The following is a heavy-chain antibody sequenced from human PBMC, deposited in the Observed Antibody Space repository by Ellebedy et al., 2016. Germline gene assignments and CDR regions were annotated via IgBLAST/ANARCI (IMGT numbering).Heavy chain of an antibody. D-gene: IGHD3-9*01. J-gene: IGHJ4*02. CDR3: ARELWNYDILTGYYCFDY. CDR2: IYYSGST. V-gene: IGHV4-39*07. Sequence: SETLSLTXTVSGGSISSSSYYWGWIRQPPGKGLEWIGSIYYSGSTYYNPSLKSRVTISVDTSKNQFSLKLSSVTAADTAVYYCARELWNYDILTGYYCFDYWGQGTLVTVSS. CDR1: GGSISSSSYY.